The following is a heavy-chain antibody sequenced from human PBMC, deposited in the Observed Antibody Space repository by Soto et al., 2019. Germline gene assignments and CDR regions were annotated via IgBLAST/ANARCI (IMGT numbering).Heavy chain of an antibody. CDR2: IYYSGST. Sequence: QLQLQESGPGLVKPSETLSLTCTVSGGSISGSSYYWGWIRQPPGKGLEWIGTIYYSGSTYYNPSLKSRVTISVDTSKNQFSLKLTSVTAADTAVYYFARHSYFGCSSSSCYTDYWGQGTLVTVSS. CDR1: GGSISGSSYY. CDR3: ARHSYFGCSSSSCYTDY. V-gene: IGHV4-39*01. J-gene: IGHJ4*02. D-gene: IGHD2-2*02.